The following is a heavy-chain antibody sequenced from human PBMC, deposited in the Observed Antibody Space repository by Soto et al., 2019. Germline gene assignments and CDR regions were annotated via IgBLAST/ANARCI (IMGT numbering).Heavy chain of an antibody. Sequence: PGGSLRLSCAASGFTFSSYAMSWVRQAPGKGLEWVSAISGSGGSTYYADSVKGRFTISRDNSKNTLYLQMNSLRAEDTAVYYCAKAGLLLLWFGAASSPSRPWFDPWGQGTLVTVSS. J-gene: IGHJ5*02. CDR1: GFTFSSYA. V-gene: IGHV3-23*01. CDR2: ISGSGGST. D-gene: IGHD3-10*01. CDR3: AKAGLLLLWFGAASSPSRPWFDP.